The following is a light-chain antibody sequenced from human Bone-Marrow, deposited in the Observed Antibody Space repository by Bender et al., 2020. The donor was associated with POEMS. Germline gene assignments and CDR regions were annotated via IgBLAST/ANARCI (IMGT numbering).Light chain of an antibody. V-gene: IGLV4-60*03. J-gene: IGLJ2*01. CDR2: LERSGSY. CDR1: SGHNTNI. CDR3: ETWATNTVI. Sequence: QPVLTQSSSASASLGSSVKLTCTLNSGHNTNIIAWHQQQPGKAPRFLMKLERSGSYHTGSGIPDRFSGSTSGADRYLTISNLQSEDEAHYYCETWATNTVIFGGGTKLTVL.